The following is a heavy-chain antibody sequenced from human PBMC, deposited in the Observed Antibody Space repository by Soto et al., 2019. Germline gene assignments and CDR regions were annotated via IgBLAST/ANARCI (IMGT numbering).Heavy chain of an antibody. J-gene: IGHJ6*02. Sequence: GGSLRLSCAASGFTFSSYAMHWVRQAPGKGLEYVSAISSNGGSTYYANSVKGRFTISRDNSKNTLYLQMGSLRAEDMAVYYCARDKDFWSGSTTYYYGMDVWGQGTTVTVSS. CDR1: GFTFSSYA. CDR2: ISSNGGST. V-gene: IGHV3-64*01. CDR3: ARDKDFWSGSTTYYYGMDV. D-gene: IGHD3-3*01.